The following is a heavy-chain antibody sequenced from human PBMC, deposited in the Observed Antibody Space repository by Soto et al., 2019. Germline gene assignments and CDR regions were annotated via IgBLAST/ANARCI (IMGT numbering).Heavy chain of an antibody. CDR1: GFTFSNAW. CDR2: IKSKTDGGTT. J-gene: IGHJ4*02. D-gene: IGHD6-19*01. Sequence: PGGSLRLSCAASGFTFSNAWMSWVRQAPGKGLEWVGRIKSKTDGGTTDYAAPVKGRFTISRDDSKNTLYLQMNSLRAEDMAVYYCARLVAGFYYFDYWGQGTLVSVSS. CDR3: ARLVAGFYYFDY. V-gene: IGHV3-15*01.